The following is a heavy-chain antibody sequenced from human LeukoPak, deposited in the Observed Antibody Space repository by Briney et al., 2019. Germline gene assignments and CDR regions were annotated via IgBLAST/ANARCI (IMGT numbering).Heavy chain of an antibody. CDR1: GYTFTSYG. CDR2: ISAYNGNT. D-gene: IGHD5-12*01. J-gene: IGHJ5*02. Sequence: GASVKVSCKASGYTFTSYGISWVRQAPGQGLEWMGWISAYNGNTNYAQKLQGRVTMTTDTSTSTAYMELSSLRSEDTAVYYCAREVLSGYPLNWFDPWGQGTLVTVSS. CDR3: AREVLSGYPLNWFDP. V-gene: IGHV1-18*01.